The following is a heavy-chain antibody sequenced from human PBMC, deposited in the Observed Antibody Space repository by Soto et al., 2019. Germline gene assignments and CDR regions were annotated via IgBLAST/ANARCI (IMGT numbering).Heavy chain of an antibody. CDR3: ARDQLEGNWFDP. Sequence: TLSLTCAXSGXSXXXXGXSXXXXXQPPGKGLEWIGYIYHSGSTLYNPSLKSRVTISVDKSKNQFSLKLSSVTAADTAVYYCARDQLEGNWFDPWGQGTLVTVSS. CDR1: GXSXXXXGXS. D-gene: IGHD1-1*01. CDR2: IYHSGST. J-gene: IGHJ5*02. V-gene: IGHV4-30-2*01.